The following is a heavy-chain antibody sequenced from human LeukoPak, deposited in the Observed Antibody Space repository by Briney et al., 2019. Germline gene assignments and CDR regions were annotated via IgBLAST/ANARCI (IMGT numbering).Heavy chain of an antibody. V-gene: IGHV1-2*02. CDR1: GYTFTGYY. J-gene: IGHJ4*02. CDR3: ARYGDRHYGILTGLWDLGY. Sequence: ASVKVSCKASGYTFTGYYMHWVRQAPGQGLEWMGWINPNSGGTNYAQKFQGRVTMTRDTSISTAYMELSRLRSDDTAVYYCARYGDRHYGILTGLWDLGYWGQGTLVTVSS. CDR2: INPNSGGT. D-gene: IGHD3-9*01.